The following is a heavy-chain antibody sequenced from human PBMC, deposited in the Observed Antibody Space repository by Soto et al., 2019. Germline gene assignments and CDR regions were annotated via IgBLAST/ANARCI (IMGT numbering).Heavy chain of an antibody. CDR1: GFTFSSYG. D-gene: IGHD3-22*01. V-gene: IGHV3-30*18. CDR3: AKDDSSGYYWQGY. Sequence: GSLRLSCAASGFTFSSYGVHWVRQAPGKGLEWVAVISYDGSNKYYADSVKGRFTISRDNSKNTLYLQMNSLRAEDTAVYYCAKDDSSGYYWQGYWGQGTLVTVSS. CDR2: ISYDGSNK. J-gene: IGHJ4*02.